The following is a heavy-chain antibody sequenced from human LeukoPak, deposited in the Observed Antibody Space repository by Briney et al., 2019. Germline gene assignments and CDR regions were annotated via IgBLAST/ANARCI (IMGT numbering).Heavy chain of an antibody. D-gene: IGHD2-8*01. CDR3: AREMVPYYYMDV. CDR2: IKQDGSEK. V-gene: IGHV3-7*01. CDR1: GFTISSYW. Sequence: PGGSLRLSCAASGFTISSYWMSWVRQAPGKGLEWVANIKQDGSEKYYVDSVKGRFTISRDNAKNSLYLQMNSLRAEDTAVYYCAREMVPYYYMDVWGKGTTVTVSS. J-gene: IGHJ6*03.